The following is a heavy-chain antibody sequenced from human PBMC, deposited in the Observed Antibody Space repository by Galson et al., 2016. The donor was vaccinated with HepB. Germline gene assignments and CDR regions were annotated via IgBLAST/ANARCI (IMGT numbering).Heavy chain of an antibody. J-gene: IGHJ4*02. Sequence: QSGAEVKKPGESLRISCKGSGYSFTSYWISWVRQMPGKGLEWMGRIDPSGSYTKYSPSFRGHVTISVDKSTSTAYLEFTSLKSSDNAMYYCARHCSGGSCYQPDYWGQGTLVTVSS. CDR3: ARHCSGGSCYQPDY. D-gene: IGHD2-15*01. CDR1: GYSFTSYW. CDR2: IDPSGSYT. V-gene: IGHV5-10-1*01.